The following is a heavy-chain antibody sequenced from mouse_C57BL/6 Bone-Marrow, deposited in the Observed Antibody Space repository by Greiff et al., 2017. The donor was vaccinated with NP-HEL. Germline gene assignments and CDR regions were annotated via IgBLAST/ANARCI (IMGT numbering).Heavy chain of an antibody. D-gene: IGHD1-1*01. CDR3: ARDRIYYYGSSYVDYAMDY. Sequence: EVKLVESEGGLVQPGSSMKLSCTASGFTFSDYYMAWVRQVPEKGLEWVANINYDGSSTYYLDSLKSRFIISRDNAKNILYLQMSSLKSEDTATYYCARDRIYYYGSSYVDYAMDYWGQGTSVTVSS. CDR2: INYDGSST. CDR1: GFTFSDYY. V-gene: IGHV5-16*01. J-gene: IGHJ4*01.